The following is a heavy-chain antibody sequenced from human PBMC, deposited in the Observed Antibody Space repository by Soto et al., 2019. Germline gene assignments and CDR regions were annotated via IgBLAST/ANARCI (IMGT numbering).Heavy chain of an antibody. CDR3: GRYDTILGTNEVDN. CDR1: GYTFPTYG. J-gene: IGHJ4*02. CDR2: ISVHSGNT. Sequence: ASVKVSCKASGYTFPTYGITWVRQAPGQGLQWMGWISVHSGNTYYTQNLRGRLTMTKDTSTTTAYMDLRSLTADDTAVYYCGRYDTILGTNEVDNWGQGTPVTVPS. D-gene: IGHD3-3*01. V-gene: IGHV1-18*01.